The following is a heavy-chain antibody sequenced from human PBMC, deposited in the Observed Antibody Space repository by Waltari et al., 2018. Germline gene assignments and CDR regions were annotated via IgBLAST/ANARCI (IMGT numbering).Heavy chain of an antibody. CDR3: ARGRKAVAGTRVFDI. V-gene: IGHV4-34*01. CDR1: GGSFSGYY. J-gene: IGHJ3*02. CDR2: INHSVST. D-gene: IGHD6-19*01. Sequence: QVQLQQWGAGLLKPSETLSLTCAVYGGSFSGYYWSWIRQPPGKGLEGIGEINHSVSTNYNPSLKSRVTISVDTSKNQFSLKLSSVTAADTAVYYCARGRKAVAGTRVFDIWGQGTMVTVSS.